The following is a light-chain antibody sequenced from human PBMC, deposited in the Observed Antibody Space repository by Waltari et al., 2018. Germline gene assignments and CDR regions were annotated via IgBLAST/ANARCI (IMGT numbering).Light chain of an antibody. CDR3: SSYTSSSTWV. CDR2: EVT. J-gene: IGLJ3*02. V-gene: IGLV2-14*01. CDR1: SSYVGVYHY. Sequence: QSALTTPASVSWSPGQAVRISCPGHSSYVGVYHYVPWYQQCPGKAPKLMIYEVTTRPSGVSNRFSGSKSGNTASLTISGLQAEDEADYYCSSYTSSSTWVFGGGTKLTVL.